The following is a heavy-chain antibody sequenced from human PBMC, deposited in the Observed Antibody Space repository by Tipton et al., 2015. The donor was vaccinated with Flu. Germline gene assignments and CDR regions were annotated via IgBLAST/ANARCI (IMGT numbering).Heavy chain of an antibody. D-gene: IGHD7-27*01. CDR2: IYSSGST. V-gene: IGHV4-4*07. J-gene: IGHJ4*01. Sequence: TLSLTCTVSGGSINSYYWSWLRQPAGKGLEWIGRIYSSGSTNYSPSLKSRLTMSVDTSKNQFSLKLSSVTAADTAVYYCASKVANWGVWEPLDYWGHGTLVTVSS. CDR3: ASKVANWGVWEPLDY. CDR1: GGSINSYY.